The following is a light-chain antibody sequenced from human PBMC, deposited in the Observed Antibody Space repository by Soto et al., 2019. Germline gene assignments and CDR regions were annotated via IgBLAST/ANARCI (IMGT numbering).Light chain of an antibody. CDR2: EDT. CDR3: SSYAGIRTFA. V-gene: IGLV2-23*01. J-gene: IGLJ1*01. Sequence: QSALTQPASVSGSPGQSIAISCTGTNSNVGNYNLVSWFQQHPGKAPKLIIYEDTRRPSGVSHRFSGSKSGNTASLTISGPQAEDEAHYYCSSYAGIRTFAFGTGTKVTVL. CDR1: NSNVGNYNL.